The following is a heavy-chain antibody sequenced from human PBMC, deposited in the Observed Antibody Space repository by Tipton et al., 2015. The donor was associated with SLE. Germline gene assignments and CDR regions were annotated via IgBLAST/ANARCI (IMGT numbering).Heavy chain of an antibody. Sequence: TLSLTCTVSGGSISSYSWSWIRQPAGGGLEGIGRIYTNENTNYNPSLKSRVTMSVDTSKNHFSLKLISVTAADTAVYYCAREFLNPVTTVHYYFDLWGRGTLVTVSS. V-gene: IGHV4-4*07. J-gene: IGHJ2*01. CDR3: AREFLNPVTTVHYYFDL. D-gene: IGHD4-11*01. CDR2: IYTNENT. CDR1: GGSISSYS.